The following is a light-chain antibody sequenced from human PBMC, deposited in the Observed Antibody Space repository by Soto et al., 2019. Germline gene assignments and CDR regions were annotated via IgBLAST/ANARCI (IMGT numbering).Light chain of an antibody. CDR2: DTS. V-gene: IGKV3-11*01. J-gene: IGKJ4*01. CDR3: QPHISLLA. Sequence: EIVLTQSPATLSLSPGERATLSCRASQSVSNYLAWYQQKPGQAPRLLIYDTSNRATGIPARFSGSGAGTDVSLTTGALELEDFAVYYCQPHISLLAIGEGTKVEI. CDR1: QSVSNY.